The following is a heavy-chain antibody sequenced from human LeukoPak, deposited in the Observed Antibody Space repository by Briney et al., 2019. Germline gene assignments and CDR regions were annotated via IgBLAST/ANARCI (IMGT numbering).Heavy chain of an antibody. D-gene: IGHD3-10*02. CDR3: ARDYVRGVSPFNY. J-gene: IGHJ4*02. Sequence: ASVKVACKASGYTFTGYYMHWVRQAPGQGLEWMGWISAYNGNTNYAQKLQGRVTMTTDTSTSTAYMELRSLRSDDTAVYYCARDYVRGVSPFNYWGQGTLVTVSS. CDR2: ISAYNGNT. V-gene: IGHV1-18*04. CDR1: GYTFTGYY.